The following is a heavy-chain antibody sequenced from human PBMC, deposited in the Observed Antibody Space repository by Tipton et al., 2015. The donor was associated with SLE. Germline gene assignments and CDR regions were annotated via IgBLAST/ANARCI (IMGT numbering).Heavy chain of an antibody. CDR2: ISGSGGST. V-gene: IGHV3-23*01. CDR1: GFTFSSYA. Sequence: SLRLSCAASGFTFSSYAMSWVRQAPGKGLEWVSGISGSGGSTHYADSVKGRLTISRDNSKNTLYLQMNSLRVEDTAVYYCAKRSAPVAAPFDYWGQGTLATVSS. J-gene: IGHJ4*02. D-gene: IGHD6-19*01. CDR3: AKRSAPVAAPFDY.